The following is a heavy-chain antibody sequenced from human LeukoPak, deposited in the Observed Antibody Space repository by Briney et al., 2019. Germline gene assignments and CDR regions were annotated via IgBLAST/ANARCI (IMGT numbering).Heavy chain of an antibody. CDR3: ARDQLGRHWYFDL. J-gene: IGHJ2*01. V-gene: IGHV3-21*01. CDR1: GFTFSSYS. CDR2: ISSSSSYI. Sequence: GGSLRLSCAASGFTFSSYSMNWVRQAPGKGLEWVSSISSSSSYIYYADSAKGRFTISRDNAKNSLYLQMNSLRAEDTAVYYCARDQLGRHWYFDLWGRGTLVTVSS. D-gene: IGHD6-6*01.